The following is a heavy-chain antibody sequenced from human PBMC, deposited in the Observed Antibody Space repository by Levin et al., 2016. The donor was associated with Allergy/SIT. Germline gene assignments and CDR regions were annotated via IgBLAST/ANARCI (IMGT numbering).Heavy chain of an antibody. D-gene: IGHD2-15*01. V-gene: IGHV4-59*08. CDR2: IYYRGST. Sequence: SETLSLTCNVSGASVSTSYWSWIRQSPGKGLEWIGHIYYRGSTKYNPSLKSRVTMSVDASENQFSLKLNSVTAADTAMYFCAREVVVLAATSPETFDLWGQGTLVTVSS. CDR3: AREVVVLAATSPETFDL. CDR1: GASVSTSY. J-gene: IGHJ4*02.